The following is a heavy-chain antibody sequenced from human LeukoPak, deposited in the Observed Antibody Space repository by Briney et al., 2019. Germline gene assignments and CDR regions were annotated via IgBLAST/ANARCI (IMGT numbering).Heavy chain of an antibody. Sequence: GGSLRLSCAVSGITLSNYGMSWVRQAPGKGLEGVAGISDSGGRTNYADSVKGRFTISRDNPKKTLYLQMNRLRAEDTGVYFCAKRGVVIRVILVGFHKEAYYFDSWGQGALVTVSS. CDR3: AKRGVVIRVILVGFHKEAYYFDS. J-gene: IGHJ4*02. CDR2: ISDSGGRT. V-gene: IGHV3-23*01. D-gene: IGHD3-22*01. CDR1: GITLSNYG.